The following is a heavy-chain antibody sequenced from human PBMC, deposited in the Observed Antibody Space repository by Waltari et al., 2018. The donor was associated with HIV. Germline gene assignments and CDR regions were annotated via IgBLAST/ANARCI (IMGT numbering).Heavy chain of an antibody. CDR3: ARHALRVGAAYWNFDL. V-gene: IGHV4-39*01. J-gene: IGHJ2*01. D-gene: IGHD1-26*01. CDR1: GGSVSSSSYF. CDR2: IYYTGSA. Sequence: QLQLQESGPGLVKPSETLSLTCTVSGGSVSSSSYFWGWIRQPPGKGLDGIGRIYYTGSAYYTRSLKSRVTISVDTSKNQFSLKVTSVTAADTAVYYCARHALRVGAAYWNFDLWGRGTLVTVSS.